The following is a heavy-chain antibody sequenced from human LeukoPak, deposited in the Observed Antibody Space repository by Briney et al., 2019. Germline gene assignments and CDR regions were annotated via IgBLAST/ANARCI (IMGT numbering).Heavy chain of an antibody. Sequence: GGSLRLSCTASGFSFGGYVMSWVRQAPGKGLEWVGFIRSKAYGGTTKIAASVKGRFTISRDDSRSIAYLQMNSLKTEDTAVYYCTRRYNYDSSGYYYVRDAFDIWGQGTVVTVSS. CDR1: GFSFGGYV. CDR3: TRRYNYDSSGYYYVRDAFDI. D-gene: IGHD3-22*01. CDR2: IRSKAYGGTT. V-gene: IGHV3-49*04. J-gene: IGHJ3*02.